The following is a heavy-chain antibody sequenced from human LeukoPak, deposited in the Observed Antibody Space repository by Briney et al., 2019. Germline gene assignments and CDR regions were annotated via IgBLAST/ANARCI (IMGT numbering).Heavy chain of an antibody. Sequence: SVKVSCKASGYTFTNYGISWVRQAPGQGLEWMGRIIPIFGTANYAQKFQGRVTITTDESTSTAYMELSSLRSEDTAVYYCARDVFDYYYMDVWGKGTTVTVSS. CDR2: IIPIFGTA. J-gene: IGHJ6*03. D-gene: IGHD2-21*01. CDR3: ARDVFDYYYMDV. CDR1: GYTFTNYG. V-gene: IGHV1-69*05.